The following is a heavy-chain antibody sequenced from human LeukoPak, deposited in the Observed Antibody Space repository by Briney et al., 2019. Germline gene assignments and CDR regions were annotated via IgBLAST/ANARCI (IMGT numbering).Heavy chain of an antibody. CDR2: IYYSGRT. CDR3: ARHGGLKYGGYEKRFDY. CDR1: GGSISTSSYF. V-gene: IGHV4-39*01. J-gene: IGHJ4*02. D-gene: IGHD5-12*01. Sequence: SETLSLTCTVSGGSISTSSYFWGWIRQPPGKGLEWVGSIYYSGRTYYNPSLESRVTISVDTSKNQFSLELNSVTAADTAVYYCARHGGLKYGGYEKRFDYWGQGTLVTVSS.